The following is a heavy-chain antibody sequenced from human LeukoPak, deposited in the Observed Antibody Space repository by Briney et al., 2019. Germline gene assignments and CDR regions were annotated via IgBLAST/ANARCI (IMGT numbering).Heavy chain of an antibody. CDR1: GYTFTSYG. CDR2: ISAYNGNT. D-gene: IGHD3-16*01. V-gene: IGHV1-18*04. J-gene: IGHJ3*02. CDR3: ARGGGGHALDI. Sequence: ASVKVSCKASGYTFTSYGITWVRQAPGQGLEWVRWISAYNGNTNYEQKLQGRVTMTRDTSTSTVYMELRSLRSDDTAVYYCARGGGGHALDIWGQGTLVTVSS.